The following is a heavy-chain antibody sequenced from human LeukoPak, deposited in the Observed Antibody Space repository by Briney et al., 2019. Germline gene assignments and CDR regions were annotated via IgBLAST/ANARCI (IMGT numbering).Heavy chain of an antibody. Sequence: PGRSLRLSCAASGFTFSNYGVHWVRQAPGKGLEWVAIISYDGSNKYYADSVKGRFTISRDNSKNTLYLQMNSLGAEDTAVYYCAKDKWELLGGGFFDYWGQGTLVTVSS. CDR1: GFTFSNYG. D-gene: IGHD1-26*01. CDR2: ISYDGSNK. J-gene: IGHJ4*02. V-gene: IGHV3-30*18. CDR3: AKDKWELLGGGFFDY.